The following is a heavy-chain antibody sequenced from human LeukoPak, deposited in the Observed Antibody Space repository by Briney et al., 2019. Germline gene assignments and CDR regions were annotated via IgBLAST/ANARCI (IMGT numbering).Heavy chain of an antibody. V-gene: IGHV1-2*02. CDR2: LNPNRAAT. D-gene: IGHD5-18*01. Sequence: GASVKVSCQASGYIFNDYYIHWVRQAPGQGLEWMGWLNPNRAATMYAQRFQGRVTMTWDTSISTAYVDLSALRSDDTALYYCARDRSTLGYRQFDYWGQGTLVIVSS. J-gene: IGHJ4*02. CDR1: GYIFNDYY. CDR3: ARDRSTLGYRQFDY.